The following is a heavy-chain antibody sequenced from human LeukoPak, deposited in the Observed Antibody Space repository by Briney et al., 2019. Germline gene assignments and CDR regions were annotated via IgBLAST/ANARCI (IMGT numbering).Heavy chain of an antibody. CDR3: AKDFPVPYSSGHDAFDI. D-gene: IGHD6-19*01. CDR2: LSYDGSNK. CDR1: GFTFSCYG. J-gene: IGHJ3*02. V-gene: IGHV3-30*18. Sequence: GRSLRLSCAASGFTFSCYGMHWVRQAPGKGLEWVAVLSYDGSNKYYADSVKGRFTISRDNSKNTLYLQMNSLRVEDTAVYYCAKDFPVPYSSGHDAFDIWGQGTMVSVSS.